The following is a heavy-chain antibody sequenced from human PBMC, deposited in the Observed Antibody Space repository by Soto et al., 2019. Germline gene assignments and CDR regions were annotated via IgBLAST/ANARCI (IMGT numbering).Heavy chain of an antibody. Sequence: QVQLQQWGAGLLKPSETLSLTCAVYGGSFSGYSWTWIRQPPGTGLEWIGEINHSGSTNYNPSLKSRVTISVDTSKNQFSLKLTSVTAADMALYYCARDKITGLFDYWGQGTLVTVSS. J-gene: IGHJ4*02. CDR1: GGSFSGYS. CDR3: ARDKITGLFDY. V-gene: IGHV4-34*01. CDR2: INHSGST. D-gene: IGHD2-8*02.